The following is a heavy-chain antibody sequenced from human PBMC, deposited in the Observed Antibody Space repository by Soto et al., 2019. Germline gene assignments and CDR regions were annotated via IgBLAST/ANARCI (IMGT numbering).Heavy chain of an antibody. CDR1: GASISSYY. CDR2: IYYSGST. V-gene: IGHV4-59*01. Sequence: SETLSLTCTVSGASISSYYWSWIRQPPGKGLEWIGFIYYSGSTNYNPSLKSRVTISVDASKNQFSLKLSSVTAADTATYYCAHSLYYDILTGYSSRWFDPWGQGTLVTVSS. J-gene: IGHJ5*02. D-gene: IGHD3-9*01. CDR3: AHSLYYDILTGYSSRWFDP.